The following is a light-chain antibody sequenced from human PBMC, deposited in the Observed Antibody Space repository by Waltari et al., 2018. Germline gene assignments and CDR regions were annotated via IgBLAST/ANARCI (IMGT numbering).Light chain of an antibody. CDR3: QQLNSPPFT. CDR2: AAS. V-gene: IGKV1-9*01. J-gene: IGKJ3*01. CDR1: QDISSS. Sequence: DIQLTQSPSFLSASIGDRVTITYRASQDISSSLAWYQQKPGKAPNLLIYAASTLQTGVPSRFSGSGSGTEFTLTISSLQPEDFATYYCQQLNSPPFTIGPGTKVDIK.